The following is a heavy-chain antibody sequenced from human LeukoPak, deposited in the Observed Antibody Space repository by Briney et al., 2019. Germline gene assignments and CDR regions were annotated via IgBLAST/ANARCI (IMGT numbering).Heavy chain of an antibody. CDR3: ARDSAAAGSLYYYMDV. Sequence: AASVKVSCKASGYTFTSYYIHWVRQAPGQGLEWMGIINPSGGSTSYAQKFQGRVTMTRDTSTSTVYMELSSLRSEDTAVYYCARDSAAAGSLYYYMDVWGKGTTVTVSS. D-gene: IGHD6-13*01. J-gene: IGHJ6*03. CDR1: GYTFTSYY. V-gene: IGHV1-46*01. CDR2: INPSGGST.